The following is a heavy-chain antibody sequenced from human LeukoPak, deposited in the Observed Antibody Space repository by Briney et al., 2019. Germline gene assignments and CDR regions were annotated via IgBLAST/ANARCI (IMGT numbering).Heavy chain of an antibody. CDR1: GFTFSDYY. V-gene: IGHV3-11*01. CDR3: ARDGRNYFYYGLDV. J-gene: IGHJ6*02. Sequence: GGSLRLSCAASGFTFSDYYMSWIRQAPGKGLEWVSYISGGGSTIYYADSVRGRFTISRDNAKNSLYLQMNSLGAEDTAVYYCARDGRNYFYYGLDVWGQGTTVTVSS. CDR2: ISGGGSTI. D-gene: IGHD1-26*01.